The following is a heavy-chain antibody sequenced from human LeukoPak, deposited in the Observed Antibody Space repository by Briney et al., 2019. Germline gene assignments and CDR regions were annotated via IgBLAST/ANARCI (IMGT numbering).Heavy chain of an antibody. J-gene: IGHJ3*02. CDR3: ARQIAVAGTGVGAFDI. D-gene: IGHD6-19*01. V-gene: IGHV4-38-2*02. Sequence: PSETLSLTCTVSGYSITSGYYWGWIRQPPGKGLEWIGEINHSGSTNYNPSLKSRVTISVDTSKNQFSLKLSSVTAADTAVYYCARQIAVAGTGVGAFDIWGQGTMVTVSS. CDR1: GYSITSGYY. CDR2: INHSGST.